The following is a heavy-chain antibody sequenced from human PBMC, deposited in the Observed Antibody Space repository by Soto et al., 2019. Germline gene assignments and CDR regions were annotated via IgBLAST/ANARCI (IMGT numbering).Heavy chain of an antibody. CDR1: GFTFSDYY. CDR2: ISSSGSTI. D-gene: IGHD3-10*01. CDR3: ASLRGVIRIYYSGMDV. V-gene: IGHV3-11*01. Sequence: SLRLSCAXSGFTFSDYYMSWIRQAPGKGLEGVSYISSSGSTIYYADSVKGRFTISMDNAKNSLYLQMNSLRAEDTAVYYCASLRGVIRIYYSGMDVWGQGTTVTVSS. J-gene: IGHJ6*02.